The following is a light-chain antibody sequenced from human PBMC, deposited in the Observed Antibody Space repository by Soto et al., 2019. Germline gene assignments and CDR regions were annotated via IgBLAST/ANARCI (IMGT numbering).Light chain of an antibody. CDR3: QHYNSWPT. CDR1: QSVSSN. Sequence: EIVMTQSPATLSVSPGDGATLSCRASQSVSSNLAWYQQKPGQAPRLLIYDASTRATGVPARFSGYGSGTDFILTISSLQSEDSALYYCQHYNSWPTFGPGTKVEIK. J-gene: IGKJ3*01. V-gene: IGKV3D-15*01. CDR2: DAS.